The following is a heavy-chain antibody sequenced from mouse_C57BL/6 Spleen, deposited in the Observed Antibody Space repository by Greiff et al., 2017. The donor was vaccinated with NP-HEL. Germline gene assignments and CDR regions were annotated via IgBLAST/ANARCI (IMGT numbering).Heavy chain of an antibody. CDR2: IHPNSGST. J-gene: IGHJ1*03. CDR1: GYTFTSYW. V-gene: IGHV1-64*01. Sequence: QVQLQQSGAELVKPGASVKLSCKASGYTFTSYWMHWVKQRPGQGLEWIGMIHPNSGSTNHNEKFKSKATLTVDKSSSTAYMQLSSLTSEDSAVYYCARSPHYYGSSYWYFDVWGTGTTVTVSS. D-gene: IGHD1-1*01. CDR3: ARSPHYYGSSYWYFDV.